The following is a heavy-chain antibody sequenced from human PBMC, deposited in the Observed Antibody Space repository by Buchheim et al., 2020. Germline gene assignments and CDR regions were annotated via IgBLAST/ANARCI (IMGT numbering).Heavy chain of an antibody. J-gene: IGHJ5*02. CDR2: MSYDGNNE. D-gene: IGHD6-19*01. Sequence: QVQLVESGGGVVQPGRSLRLSCAASGFSFSTYGIHWVRQAPGKGLEWVAVMSYDGNNEYYADSVRGRFTISRDTSKNTLYLQMNSLRAEDTAVYYCAKCSHGYNSDVGPFCWFDPWGQGTL. CDR1: GFSFSTYG. CDR3: AKCSHGYNSDVGPFCWFDP. V-gene: IGHV3-30*18.